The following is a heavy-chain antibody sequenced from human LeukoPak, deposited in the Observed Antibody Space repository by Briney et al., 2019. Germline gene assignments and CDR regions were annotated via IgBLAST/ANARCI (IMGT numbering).Heavy chain of an antibody. CDR2: ISGSGGNT. V-gene: IGHV3-23*01. Sequence: GGSLRLSCAASGFTFSSYAMSWVRQAPGKGLEGVSGISGSGGNTYHADSVKGRFTISKDNSKNTVYLQMSSLRVDDTAVYYCAKAASSSWPSYYYGMDVWGQGTTVTVSS. CDR1: GFTFSSYA. CDR3: AKAASSSWPSYYYGMDV. D-gene: IGHD6-13*01. J-gene: IGHJ6*02.